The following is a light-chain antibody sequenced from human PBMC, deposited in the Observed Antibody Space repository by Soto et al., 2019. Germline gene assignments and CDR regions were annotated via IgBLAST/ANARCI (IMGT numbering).Light chain of an antibody. CDR2: GNS. Sequence: QAVVTQPPSVSGAPGQRVTISCTVSSSNIGAHYYIHWYQQLPGTAPKLLIYGNSNRPSGVPDRFSGAKSGTSASLAITGLQAEDEADYYCQSYDSSLSGAVFGGGTKLTVL. J-gene: IGLJ3*02. V-gene: IGLV1-40*01. CDR1: SSNIGAHYY. CDR3: QSYDSSLSGAV.